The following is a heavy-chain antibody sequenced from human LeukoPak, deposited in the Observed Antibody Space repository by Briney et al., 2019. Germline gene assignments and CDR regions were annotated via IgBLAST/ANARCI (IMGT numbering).Heavy chain of an antibody. Sequence: WESLKIYFKGPGYSFFRYYIGWVRQITRKGADWMGIVYPGDSDTRYSPSFQGQVTISADKSINTAYLQWSSLKASHTAMYYCAKGYAHGAFDVWGQGTMVTVSS. J-gene: IGHJ3*01. CDR2: VYPGDSDT. V-gene: IGHV5-51*01. CDR1: GYSFFRYY. CDR3: AKGYAHGAFDV. D-gene: IGHD2-2*01.